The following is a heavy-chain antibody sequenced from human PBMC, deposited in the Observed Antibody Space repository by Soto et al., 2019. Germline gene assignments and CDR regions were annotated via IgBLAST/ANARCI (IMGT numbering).Heavy chain of an antibody. J-gene: IGHJ6*02. Sequence: VQLEQSGPEVKKPGSSVKVSCKASGGTFSTSALSWVRQAPGQGLEWMGGIMPVFPTPDYAQKFQGRVTITADESTSTAYMSLGGLTSDDTAVYYWARDKDRLQLGGNYCYMLDVWGQGTAVTVSS. D-gene: IGHD1-7*01. CDR1: GGTFSTSA. CDR3: ARDKDRLQLGGNYCYMLDV. V-gene: IGHV1-69*12. CDR2: IMPVFPTP.